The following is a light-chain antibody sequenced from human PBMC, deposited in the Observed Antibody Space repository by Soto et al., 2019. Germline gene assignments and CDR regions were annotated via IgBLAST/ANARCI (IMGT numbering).Light chain of an antibody. Sequence: EIVLTQSPATLSLSPGERATLSCRASQSVSSYLAWYQQKPGQAPRLLIYGASNRATGIPDRFSGSGSGTDFTLTISRLEPEDFAVYYCQQYGSSPLFTFGPGTKVDIK. CDR3: QQYGSSPLFT. V-gene: IGKV3-20*01. J-gene: IGKJ3*01. CDR2: GAS. CDR1: QSVSSY.